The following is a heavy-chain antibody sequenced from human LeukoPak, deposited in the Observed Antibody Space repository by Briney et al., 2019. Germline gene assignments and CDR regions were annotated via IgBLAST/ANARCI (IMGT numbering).Heavy chain of an antibody. Sequence: GGSLRLSCAASGFTFSSYWMHWVRQAPGKGLVWVSRINSDGSSTSYVDSVKGRFTISRDNAKNTLYLQMNSLRAEDTAVYYCASVYCSGGSCYSGWFDPWGQGTLVTVSS. V-gene: IGHV3-74*01. CDR1: GFTFSSYW. CDR2: INSDGSST. J-gene: IGHJ5*02. CDR3: ASVYCSGGSCYSGWFDP. D-gene: IGHD2-15*01.